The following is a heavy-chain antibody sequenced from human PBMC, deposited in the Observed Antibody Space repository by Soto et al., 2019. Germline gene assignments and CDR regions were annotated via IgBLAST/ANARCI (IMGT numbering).Heavy chain of an antibody. V-gene: IGHV3-7*01. Sequence: GGSLRLSCAASGFTFSSYWMSWVRQAPGKGLEWVANIKQDGSEKYYVDSVKGRFTISRDNAKNSLYLQRNSLRAEDTAVYYCARDHCSSTSCYTLDAFDIWGQGTMVTVSS. CDR1: GFTFSSYW. J-gene: IGHJ3*02. CDR3: ARDHCSSTSCYTLDAFDI. CDR2: IKQDGSEK. D-gene: IGHD2-2*02.